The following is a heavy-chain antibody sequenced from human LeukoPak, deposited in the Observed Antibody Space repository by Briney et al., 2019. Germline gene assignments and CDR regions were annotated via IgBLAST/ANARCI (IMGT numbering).Heavy chain of an antibody. D-gene: IGHD1-26*01. CDR3: ARALTMSGSYAVFPFDY. CDR1: GFTFSSYE. CDR2: ISSSGSTI. V-gene: IGHV3-48*03. Sequence: PGGSLRLSCAASGFTFSSYEMNWVRQAPGKGLEWVSYISSSGSTIYYADSVKGRFTISRDNAKNSLYLQMNSLRAEDTAVYYCARALTMSGSYAVFPFDYWGQGTLVTVSS. J-gene: IGHJ4*02.